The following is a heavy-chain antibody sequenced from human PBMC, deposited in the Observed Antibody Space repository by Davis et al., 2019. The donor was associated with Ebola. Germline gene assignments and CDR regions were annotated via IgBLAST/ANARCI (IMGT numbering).Heavy chain of an antibody. J-gene: IGHJ4*02. V-gene: IGHV4-4*02. CDR2: IYHSGST. D-gene: IGHD2-15*01. Sequence: PSETLSLTCAVSGGSISSSNWWRWVRQPPGKGLEWIGEIYHSGSTNYNPSLKSRVTISVDKSKNQFSLKLSSVTAADTAVYYCARAYCSGGSCYPGIDYWGQGSLVTVSS. CDR3: ARAYCSGGSCYPGIDY. CDR1: GGSISSSNW.